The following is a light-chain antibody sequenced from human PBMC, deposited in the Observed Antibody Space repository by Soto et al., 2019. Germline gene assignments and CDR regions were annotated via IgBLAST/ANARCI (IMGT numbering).Light chain of an antibody. CDR3: ISFTTTXTHV. J-gene: IGLJ1*01. Sequence: QSFLTQPASLSGSPVQSITISCTGTSSDIGAYDYVSWFQQHPGKSPKLMISEVNNRPSGVSNRFSGSKSGNTAYLTISGLQVEDAAEYFCISFTTTXTHVVGTGTKVXV. V-gene: IGLV2-14*01. CDR2: EVN. CDR1: SSDIGAYDY.